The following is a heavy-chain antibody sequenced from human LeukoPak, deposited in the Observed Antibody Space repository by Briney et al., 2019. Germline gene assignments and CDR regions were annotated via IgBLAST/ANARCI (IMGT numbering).Heavy chain of an antibody. CDR3: ARASVDTAMADGLFDY. Sequence: PSQTLSLTCTVSGGSISSGGYYWSWIRQHPGKGLEWIGYIYYSGSTYYNPSLKSRVTISVDTSKNQFSLKLSSVTAADTAVYYCARASVDTAMADGLFDYWGQGTLVTVSS. CDR1: GGSISSGGYY. V-gene: IGHV4-31*03. CDR2: IYYSGST. D-gene: IGHD5-18*01. J-gene: IGHJ4*02.